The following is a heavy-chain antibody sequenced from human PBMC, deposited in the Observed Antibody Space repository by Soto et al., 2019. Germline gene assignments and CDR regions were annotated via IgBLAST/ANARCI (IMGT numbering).Heavy chain of an antibody. V-gene: IGHV1-24*01. Sequence: ASVKVSCKVSGYTLTELSMHWVRQAPGKGLEWMGGFDPEDGETIYAQKFQGRVTMTEDTSTDTAYMELSSLRSEDTAVYYCATYCSSPSCYGGNWFDPWGQGTLVTVSS. CDR3: ATYCSSPSCYGGNWFDP. CDR2: FDPEDGET. J-gene: IGHJ5*02. D-gene: IGHD2-2*01. CDR1: GYTLTELS.